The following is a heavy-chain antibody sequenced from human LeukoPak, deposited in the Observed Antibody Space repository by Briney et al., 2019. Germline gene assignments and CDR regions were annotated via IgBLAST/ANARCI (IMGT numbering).Heavy chain of an antibody. J-gene: IGHJ3*02. CDR3: ARCLSVVVGAEDAFDI. CDR1: GYTFTGYY. V-gene: IGHV1-2*02. Sequence: ASVKVSCKASGYTFTGYYMHWVRQAPGQGLEWMGWINPNSGGTNYAQKLQGRVTMTTDTSTSTAYMELRSLRSDDTAVYYCARCLSVVVGAEDAFDIWGQGTMVTVSS. D-gene: IGHD1-26*01. CDR2: INPNSGGT.